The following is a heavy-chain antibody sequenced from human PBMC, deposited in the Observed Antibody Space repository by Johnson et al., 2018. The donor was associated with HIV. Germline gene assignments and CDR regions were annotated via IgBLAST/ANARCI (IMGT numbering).Heavy chain of an antibody. CDR3: AKDLFTEREDDVFDI. CDR2: ISSSGSSI. V-gene: IGHV3-11*04. CDR1: GFIFRDYY. D-gene: IGHD1-26*01. Sequence: QVQLVESGGGLVKPRGSLRLSCAASGFIFRDYYMSWIRQAPGKGLEWVSYISSSGSSIYYADSVKGRFTISRDNAKSSLYLQMNSLRAEDTTVYYCAKDLFTEREDDVFDIWGQGTMVTVSS. J-gene: IGHJ3*02.